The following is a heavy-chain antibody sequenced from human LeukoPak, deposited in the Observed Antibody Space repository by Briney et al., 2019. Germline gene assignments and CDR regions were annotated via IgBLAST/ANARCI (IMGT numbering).Heavy chain of an antibody. CDR2: IIPILGIP. D-gene: IGHD1-26*01. Sequence: SVKVSCKASGGTLSNYAINWVRQAPGQGLEWMGRIIPILGIPNYAQKFQGRVTTTADKSTNTAYMELSSLRSEDTAMYYCAKGSWDGPDAFDVWGPGIMVTVSS. J-gene: IGHJ3*01. CDR1: GGTLSNYA. CDR3: AKGSWDGPDAFDV. V-gene: IGHV1-69*04.